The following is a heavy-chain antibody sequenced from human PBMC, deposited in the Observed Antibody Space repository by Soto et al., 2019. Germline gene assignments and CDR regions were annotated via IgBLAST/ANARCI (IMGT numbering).Heavy chain of an antibody. CDR2: IIPIFGTP. CDR1: GGTFNIYA. CDR3: ATELIAAGPFDQ. D-gene: IGHD2-21*01. J-gene: IGHJ4*02. Sequence: QVQLVQSGAEVKKPGSSVKVSCKASGGTFNIYAISWVRQAPGQGLEWMGGIIPIFGTPNYAQKFQGRVTITADTFTRTADMELRRRRSDDTAVYYWATELIAAGPFDQGGQRPLGTVAS. V-gene: IGHV1-69*06.